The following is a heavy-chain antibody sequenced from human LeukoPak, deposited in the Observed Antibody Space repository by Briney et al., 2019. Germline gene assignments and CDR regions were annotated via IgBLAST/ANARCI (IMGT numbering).Heavy chain of an antibody. Sequence: ASVKVSFKASGYTFTIYGISWVRQAPGQGLEWMGWISAYNGNTNYAQKLQGRVAMTTDTSTSTAYMELRSLRSDDTAVYYCARCKDIVVVPAHDYWGQGTLVTVSS. V-gene: IGHV1-18*04. J-gene: IGHJ4*02. CDR1: GYTFTIYG. CDR2: ISAYNGNT. D-gene: IGHD2-2*01. CDR3: ARCKDIVVVPAHDY.